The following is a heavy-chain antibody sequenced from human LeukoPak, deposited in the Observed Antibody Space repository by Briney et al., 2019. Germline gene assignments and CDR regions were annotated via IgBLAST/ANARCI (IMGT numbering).Heavy chain of an antibody. CDR2: IYYSGST. CDR3: ARMADGFDH. V-gene: IGHV4-39*07. Sequence: PSETLSLTCTVSGGSISSSSYYWGWIRQPPGKGLEWIGSIYYSGSTYYNPSLKSRVTISVDTSKNQFSLKMTSVTAADTAVYYCARMADGFDHWGQGTLVTVSS. D-gene: IGHD5-24*01. CDR1: GGSISSSSYY. J-gene: IGHJ4*02.